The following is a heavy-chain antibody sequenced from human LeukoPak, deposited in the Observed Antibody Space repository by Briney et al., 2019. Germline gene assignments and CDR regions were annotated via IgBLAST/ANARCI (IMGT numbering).Heavy chain of an antibody. Sequence: SGGSLRLSCAASGFTLSGYFMNWLRQAPGKGLEWVSCIGNNGVAIYYADSVKGRFTISRDNAKNSLYLQMSSLRAEDTAVYFCARLRNVVNVHWGFFDTWGQGAMVTVSS. J-gene: IGHJ4*02. CDR1: GFTLSGYF. V-gene: IGHV3-48*04. D-gene: IGHD4-23*01. CDR2: IGNNGVAI. CDR3: ARLRNVVNVHWGFFDT.